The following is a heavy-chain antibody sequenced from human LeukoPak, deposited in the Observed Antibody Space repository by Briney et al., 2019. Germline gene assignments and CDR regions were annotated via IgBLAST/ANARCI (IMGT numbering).Heavy chain of an antibody. J-gene: IGHJ4*02. CDR3: ANNWGRYSSSWYFMELPYFFDY. CDR2: IYSGGST. Sequence: GGSLRLSCAASGFTVSSNYMSWVRQAPGKGLEWVSVIYSGGSTYYADSVKGRFTISRDNSKNTLYLQMNSLRAEDTAVYYCANNWGRYSSSWYFMELPYFFDYWGQGTLVTVSS. V-gene: IGHV3-66*01. D-gene: IGHD6-13*01. CDR1: GFTVSSNY.